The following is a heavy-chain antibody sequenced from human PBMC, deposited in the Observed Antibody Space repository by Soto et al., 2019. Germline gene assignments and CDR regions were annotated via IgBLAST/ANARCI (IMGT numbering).Heavy chain of an antibody. CDR1: GYTFTSYG. J-gene: IGHJ4*02. Sequence: ASVKVSCKASGYTFTSYGINWVRQAPGRGLEWMGWINPGNSNTKYSQQFQGRVIIDRDTSASTAYMELSSLRSEDTAVYYCARGGYFDSSNYLAYWGLGTLVTVSS. CDR2: INPGNSNT. D-gene: IGHD3-22*01. V-gene: IGHV1-3*01. CDR3: ARGGYFDSSNYLAY.